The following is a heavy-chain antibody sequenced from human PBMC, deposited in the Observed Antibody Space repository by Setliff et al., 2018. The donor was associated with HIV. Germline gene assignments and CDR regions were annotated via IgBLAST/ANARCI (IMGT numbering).Heavy chain of an antibody. CDR2: ISNDGSHK. D-gene: IGHD3-3*01. V-gene: IGHV3-30*04. Sequence: GGSLRLSCAASGFMFGSYGMHWVRQAPVKGLEWMALISNDGSHKYYADSVKGRFTISRDNSKNTLYLRMDSLRPEDTALYYCVGGHHDLWSGYVNYYLDLWGQGTLVTVSS. CDR3: VGGHHDLWSGYVNYYLDL. CDR1: GFMFGSYG. J-gene: IGHJ4*02.